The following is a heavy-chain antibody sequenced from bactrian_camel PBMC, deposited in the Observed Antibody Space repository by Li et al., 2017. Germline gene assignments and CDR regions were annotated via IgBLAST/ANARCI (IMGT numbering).Heavy chain of an antibody. J-gene: IGHJ4*01. Sequence: HVQLVESGGGSVPAGGSLTLSCAASGLTYVSYCMAWFRQAPGKEREGVATIHTGGSTSYADSVKDRFTISRDKGTVYLQMNSLKPEDTAYYYCAGTFVAGSTGAALRLITTGARGPRSPSP. V-gene: IGHV3S55*01. D-gene: IGHD6*01. CDR1: GLTYVSYC. CDR3: AGTFVAGSTGAALRLITT. CDR2: IHTGGST.